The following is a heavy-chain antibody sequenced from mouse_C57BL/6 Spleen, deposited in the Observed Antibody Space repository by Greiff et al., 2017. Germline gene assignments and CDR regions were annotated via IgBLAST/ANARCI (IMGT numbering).Heavy chain of an antibody. CDR3: ARSGDYDGTLFFAD. J-gene: IGHJ3*01. Sequence: QVQLQQSGPELVKPGASVKISCKASGYAFSSSWLNWVKQRPGKGLEWIGRIYPGDGDTNYNEKFKGKATLTADKSSTTAYMQLSSLTSEDSAVYFCARSGDYDGTLFFADWGQGTLVTVSA. CDR2: IYPGDGDT. CDR1: GYAFSSSW. V-gene: IGHV1-82*01. D-gene: IGHD2-4*01.